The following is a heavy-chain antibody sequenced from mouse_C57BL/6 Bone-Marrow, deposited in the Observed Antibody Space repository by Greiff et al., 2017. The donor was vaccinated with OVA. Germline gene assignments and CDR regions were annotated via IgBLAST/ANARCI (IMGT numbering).Heavy chain of an antibody. CDR2: IYPGSGNT. D-gene: IGHD2-10*02. CDR1: GYTFTDYY. J-gene: IGHJ3*01. V-gene: IGHV1-76*01. Sequence: VQGVESGAELVRPGASVKLSCKASGYTFTDYYINWVKQRPGQGLEWIARIYPGSGNTYYNEKFKGKATLTAEKSSSTAYMQLSSLTSEDSAVYFCAVYGSFAYWGQVTLVTVSA. CDR3: AVYGSFAY.